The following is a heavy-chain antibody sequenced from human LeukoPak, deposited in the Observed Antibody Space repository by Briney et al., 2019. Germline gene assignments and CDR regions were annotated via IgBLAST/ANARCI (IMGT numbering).Heavy chain of an antibody. CDR3: AKDYGQLWWFDP. J-gene: IGHJ5*02. V-gene: IGHV3-43*02. Sequence: GGSLRLSCVASRFTFDDYAMHWVRQAPGKGLEWVSLISGDGGSTYYADSVKGRFTISRDNSKNSLYLQMNSLRTEDTALYYCAKDYGQLWWFDPWGQGTLVTVSS. CDR2: ISGDGGST. CDR1: RFTFDDYA. D-gene: IGHD6-6*01.